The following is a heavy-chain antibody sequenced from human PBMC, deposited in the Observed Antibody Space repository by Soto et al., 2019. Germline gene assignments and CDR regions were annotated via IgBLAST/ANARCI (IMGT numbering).Heavy chain of an antibody. D-gene: IGHD6-6*01. CDR1: GYPFTGYG. Sequence: ASVKVSCKVSGYPFTGYGISWVRQAPGQGLEWMGWISGYNGNTNYAQKFQGRVTMTTDTSTSTAYMELMSLRSDDTAVYYCAREVVETSSLWLDPWGQGTLVTVSS. J-gene: IGHJ5*02. V-gene: IGHV1-18*01. CDR2: ISGYNGNT. CDR3: AREVVETSSLWLDP.